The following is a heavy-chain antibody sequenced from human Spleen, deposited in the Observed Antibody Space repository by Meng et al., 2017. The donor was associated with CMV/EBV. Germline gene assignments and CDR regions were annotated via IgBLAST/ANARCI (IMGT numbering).Heavy chain of an antibody. D-gene: IGHD5-24*01. CDR1: GLTFSRYA. J-gene: IGHJ4*02. CDR3: AKHPPVDMATRLADPLDY. Sequence: GRSLRLSCAASGLTFSRYAMSWVRQAPGKGLAWVSVIFSGDCSTYYADSVKGRFTISRDNSKNTLYLQMNSLRAEDTAVYYCAKHPPVDMATRLADPLDYWGQGTLVTVSS. CDR2: IFSGDCST. V-gene: IGHV3-23*03.